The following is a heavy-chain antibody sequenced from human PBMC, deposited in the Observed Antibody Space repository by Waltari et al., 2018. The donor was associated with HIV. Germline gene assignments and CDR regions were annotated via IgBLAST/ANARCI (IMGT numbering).Heavy chain of an antibody. Sequence: EVQLVESGGGLEQPGRSLRLSCTGSGFKFGAYAFNLVRQAPGKGLEWVGFIRSRTYGGTSDIAASLKGRFTISRDDSKGIVYLQMNSLKTEDAAVYFCSRGPSSSSVWFSGGVDLWGQGTLVTVSS. CDR2: IRSRTYGGTS. V-gene: IGHV3-49*04. J-gene: IGHJ5*02. CDR3: SRGPSSSSVWFSGGVDL. D-gene: IGHD6-19*01. CDR1: GFKFGAYA.